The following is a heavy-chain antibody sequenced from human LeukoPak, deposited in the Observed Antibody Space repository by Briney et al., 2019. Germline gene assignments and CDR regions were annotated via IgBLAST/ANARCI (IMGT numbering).Heavy chain of an antibody. CDR3: AREEVIAVAGTDY. Sequence: GGSLRLSCAASGFTVSSNYMSWVRQAPGKGLEWVSVIYSGGSTYYADSVKGRFTISRDNSKNTLYLQMNSLRAEDTAVYYCAREEVIAVAGTDYWGQGTLVTVSS. J-gene: IGHJ4*02. CDR1: GFTVSSNY. CDR2: IYSGGST. V-gene: IGHV3-53*01. D-gene: IGHD6-19*01.